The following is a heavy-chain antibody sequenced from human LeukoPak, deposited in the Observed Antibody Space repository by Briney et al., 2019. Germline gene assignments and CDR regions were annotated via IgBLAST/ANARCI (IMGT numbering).Heavy chain of an antibody. CDR1: GGTLSSYA. CDR2: IIPIFGTA. Sequence: SVKVSCKASGGTLSSYAISWVRQAPGQGLEWMEGIIPIFGTANYAQKFQGRVTITADESMSTAYMELSSLRSEDTAVYYCARAEGYCSSTSCYSLDYWGQGTLVTVSS. V-gene: IGHV1-69*01. D-gene: IGHD2-2*02. CDR3: ARAEGYCSSTSCYSLDY. J-gene: IGHJ4*02.